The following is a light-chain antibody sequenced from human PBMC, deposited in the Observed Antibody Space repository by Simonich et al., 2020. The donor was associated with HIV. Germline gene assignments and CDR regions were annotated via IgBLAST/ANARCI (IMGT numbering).Light chain of an antibody. CDR1: QNILSSSNKKNY. CDR2: WAS. CDR3: QQYYTAPRT. V-gene: IGKV4-1*01. Sequence: DIMITQSPDSLAGSLGERATINYKTSQNILSSSNKKNYLHWYQHKPAQPPKLLISWASTRESGVPDRFSGSGSGTNFTLTISSLQSEDVALYYCQQYYTAPRTFGQGTKVEIK. J-gene: IGKJ1*01.